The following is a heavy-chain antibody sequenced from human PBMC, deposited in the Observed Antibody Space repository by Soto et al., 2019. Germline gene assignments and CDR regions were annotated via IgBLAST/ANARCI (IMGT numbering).Heavy chain of an antibody. Sequence: PGGSLRLSCAASGFTSSSYAMSWVRQAPGKGLEWVSAISGSGTSTYYADSVKGRFTISRDNSKNTLYLQMNSLRAEDTAVYYCAKDGGIAAAGTTLWYYGMDVWGQGTTVTVSS. D-gene: IGHD6-13*01. CDR1: GFTSSSYA. CDR2: ISGSGTST. V-gene: IGHV3-23*01. J-gene: IGHJ6*02. CDR3: AKDGGIAAAGTTLWYYGMDV.